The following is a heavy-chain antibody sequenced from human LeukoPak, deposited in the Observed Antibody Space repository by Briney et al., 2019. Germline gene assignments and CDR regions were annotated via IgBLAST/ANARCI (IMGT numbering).Heavy chain of an antibody. V-gene: IGHV1-18*01. Sequence: GASVKVSCKASGGTFSSYAISWVRQAPGQGLEWMGWISAYNGNTNYAQKLQGRVTMTTDTSTSTAYMELRSLRSDDTAVYYCARDLTVTTPDYWGQGTLVTVSS. CDR3: ARDLTVTTPDY. J-gene: IGHJ4*02. D-gene: IGHD4-17*01. CDR1: GGTFSSYA. CDR2: ISAYNGNT.